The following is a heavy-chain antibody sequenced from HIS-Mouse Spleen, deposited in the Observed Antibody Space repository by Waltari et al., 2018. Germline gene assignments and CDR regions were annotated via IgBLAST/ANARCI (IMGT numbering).Heavy chain of an antibody. CDR3: ARVRSALVLDY. Sequence: QLQLQESGPGLVKPSETLSLTCTVSGGSISSSSYYWGWIRQPPGKGLEWIGSIYYSGSTYYNPSLKSRVTISVDTSKNQFSLKLSSVTAADTAVYYCARVRSALVLDYWGQGTLVTVSS. D-gene: IGHD6-6*01. CDR1: GGSISSSSYY. CDR2: IYYSGST. J-gene: IGHJ4*02. V-gene: IGHV4-39*07.